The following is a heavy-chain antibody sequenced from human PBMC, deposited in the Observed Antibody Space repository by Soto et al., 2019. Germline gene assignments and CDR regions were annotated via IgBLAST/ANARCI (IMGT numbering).Heavy chain of an antibody. CDR3: ARDGGGSTAMAYYYYGMDV. CDR2: IYSGGST. Sequence: GGSLRLSCAASGFTVSSNYMSWFRQAPGKGLEWVSVIYSGGSTYYADSVKGRFTISRDNSKNTLYLQMNSLRAEDTAVYYCARDGGGSTAMAYYYYGMDVWGQGTTVTVSS. J-gene: IGHJ6*02. CDR1: GFTVSSNY. V-gene: IGHV3-53*01. D-gene: IGHD5-18*01.